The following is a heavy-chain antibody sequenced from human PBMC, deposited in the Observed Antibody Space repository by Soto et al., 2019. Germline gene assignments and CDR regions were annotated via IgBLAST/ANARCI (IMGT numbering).Heavy chain of an antibody. CDR2: ISHLEST. J-gene: IGHJ5*02. D-gene: IGHD6-13*01. Sequence: SETLSLTCTVSGASISYGGFSWSWIRQSPGKGLEWIGYISHLESTYFHPSFKSRLTMSIDRTRNQFSLKLSSVTAADMAVYYCASRFGAAAGTFDPWGQGTLVTVSS. CDR3: ASRFGAAAGTFDP. CDR1: GASISYGGFS. V-gene: IGHV4-30-2*06.